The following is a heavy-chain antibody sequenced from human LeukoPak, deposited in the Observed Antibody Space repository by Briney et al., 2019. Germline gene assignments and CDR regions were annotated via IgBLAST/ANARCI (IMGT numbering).Heavy chain of an antibody. Sequence: GASVKVSCKASGYTFTSYYMHWVRQAPGQGLEWMGIINPSGGSTSYAQKFQGRVTMTRDMSTSTVYMELSSLRSEDTAVYYCARAPNSSGWYLTGNYMDVWGKGTTVTVSS. CDR3: ARAPNSSGWYLTGNYMDV. J-gene: IGHJ6*03. D-gene: IGHD6-19*01. CDR2: INPSGGST. CDR1: GYTFTSYY. V-gene: IGHV1-46*01.